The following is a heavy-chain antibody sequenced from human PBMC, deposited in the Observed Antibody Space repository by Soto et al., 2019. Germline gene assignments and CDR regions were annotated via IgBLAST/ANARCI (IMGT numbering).Heavy chain of an antibody. CDR2: IYYSGGT. D-gene: IGHD3-9*01. CDR3: ASVNILTGYHLDH. Sequence: PSETLSLTCTVSGGSISSSSYFWGWIRQPPGKGLEWIGSIYYSGGTYYNPSLKSRVTISVDTSKNQFSLKLSSVTAADTAVYYCASVNILTGYHLDHWGQGTLVTVSS. V-gene: IGHV4-39*01. J-gene: IGHJ4*02. CDR1: GGSISSSSYF.